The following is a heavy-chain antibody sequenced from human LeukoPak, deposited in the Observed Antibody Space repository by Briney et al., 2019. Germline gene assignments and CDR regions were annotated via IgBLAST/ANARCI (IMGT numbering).Heavy chain of an antibody. CDR1: GFTFSSYW. V-gene: IGHV3-74*01. CDR2: INSGGSST. Sequence: GGSLRLSCAASGFTFSSYWMHWVRQAPGKGLVWVSRINSGGSSTSYADSVKGRFTISRDNAKNTLYLQVNSLRAEDTAVYYCARGVGYCSSTSCYWWFDPWGQGTLVTVSS. J-gene: IGHJ5*02. CDR3: ARGVGYCSSTSCYWWFDP. D-gene: IGHD2-2*01.